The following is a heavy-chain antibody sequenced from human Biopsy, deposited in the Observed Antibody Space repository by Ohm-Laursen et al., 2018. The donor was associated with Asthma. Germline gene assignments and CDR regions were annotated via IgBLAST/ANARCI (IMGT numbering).Heavy chain of an antibody. J-gene: IGHJ6*02. CDR3: ARAVDYSHYYGIDV. D-gene: IGHD3-10*01. V-gene: IGHV1-18*01. Sequence: GASVKVSCRTSSYTFNRAGITWGRQAPEQGLEGMGWISVYNGNTKVAQKLQDRVTMITDTSTSTAYMELRSLRSDDTAVYFCARAVDYSHYYGIDVWGQGTTVTVS. CDR2: ISVYNGNT. CDR1: SYTFNRAG.